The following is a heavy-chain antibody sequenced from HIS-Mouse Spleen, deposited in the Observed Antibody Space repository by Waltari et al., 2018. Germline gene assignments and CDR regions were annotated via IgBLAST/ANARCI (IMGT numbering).Heavy chain of an antibody. D-gene: IGHD6-13*01. CDR1: GGSISSSSYY. Sequence: QLQLQESGPGLVKPSETLSLTCTVSGGSISSSSYYWGWIRQPPGKGLEWIGSIYYSGSTYYTPSLMSRVTISVDTSKNQFSLKLSSVTAADTAVYYCAREIPYSSSCYDWYFDLWGRGTLVTVSS. CDR2: IYYSGST. V-gene: IGHV4-39*07. J-gene: IGHJ2*01. CDR3: AREIPYSSSCYDWYFDL.